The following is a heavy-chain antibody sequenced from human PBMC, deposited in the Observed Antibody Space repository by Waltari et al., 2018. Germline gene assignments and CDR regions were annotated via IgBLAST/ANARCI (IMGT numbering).Heavy chain of an antibody. D-gene: IGHD1-7*01. V-gene: IGHV4-59*01. Sequence: LQESGPGLVKPSETLSLNCTVSGGSISSNYWSWIRQPPGKGLEWIGYIYYSGSTNYNPSLKSRVTLSINTSKNQFSLKLTSVTAADTAVYYCASLGRYTWNYYAFDVWGQGTKVTVSS. J-gene: IGHJ3*01. CDR1: GGSISSNY. CDR2: IYYSGST. CDR3: ASLGRYTWNYYAFDV.